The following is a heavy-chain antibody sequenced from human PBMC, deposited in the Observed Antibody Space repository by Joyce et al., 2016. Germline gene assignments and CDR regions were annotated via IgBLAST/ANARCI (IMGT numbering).Heavy chain of an antibody. J-gene: IGHJ4*02. CDR1: GLTHSKYG. CDR2: ISYDGIYK. D-gene: IGHD6-25*01. CDR3: AKILTATYSSGWFLDY. V-gene: IGHV3-30*18. Sequence: QVQLVESGGGVVQPGRSLRLSCAASGLTHSKYGVHWVRQAPGKGLEWVAVISYDGIYKYYADAVKGRFTISRDNSKNTVFLEMNSLRAEDTAVYYCAKILTATYSSGWFLDYWGQGTLVTVSS.